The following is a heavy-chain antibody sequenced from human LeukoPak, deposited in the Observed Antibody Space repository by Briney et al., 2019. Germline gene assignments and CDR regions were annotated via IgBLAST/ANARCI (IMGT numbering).Heavy chain of an antibody. J-gene: IGHJ2*01. D-gene: IGHD7-27*01. CDR2: IRYDGNNK. V-gene: IGHV3-30*02. CDR1: GFTFSSYG. Sequence: GGSLRLSCAASGFTFSSYGMHWVRQAPGKGLEWVAFIRYDGNNKYYADSVKGRFTISRDNSKNTLYLQMNSLRAEDTAVYYCASWGSGWYFDLWGRGTLVTVSS. CDR3: ASWGSGWYFDL.